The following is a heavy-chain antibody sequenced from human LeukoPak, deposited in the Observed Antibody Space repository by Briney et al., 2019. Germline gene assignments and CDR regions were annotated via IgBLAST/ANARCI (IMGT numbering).Heavy chain of an antibody. CDR2: IKQDGSGK. Sequence: GWSLRLSCAASGFTFSSYWMSWVRQAPGKGLELVANIKQDGSGKYYVDSVKGRFTISRDNAKNSMYLQMNSLRDEDTAVYYCARALVGQMYYYDSSGYYWYFDLWGRGTLVTVSS. CDR3: ARALVGQMYYYDSSGYYWYFDL. J-gene: IGHJ2*01. D-gene: IGHD3-22*01. CDR1: GFTFSSYW. V-gene: IGHV3-7*01.